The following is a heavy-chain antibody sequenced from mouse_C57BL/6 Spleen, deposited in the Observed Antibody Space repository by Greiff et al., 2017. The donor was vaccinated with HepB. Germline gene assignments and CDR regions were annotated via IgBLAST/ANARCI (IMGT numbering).Heavy chain of an antibody. CDR1: GYTFTSYG. J-gene: IGHJ4*01. Sequence: QVQLKESGAELARPGASVKLSCKASGYTFTSYGISWVKQRTGQGLEWIGEIYPRSGNTYYNEKFKGKATLTADKSSSTAYMELRSLTSEDSAVYFCARGEDYDDAMDYWGQGTSVTVSS. V-gene: IGHV1-81*01. D-gene: IGHD2-4*01. CDR3: ARGEDYDDAMDY. CDR2: IYPRSGNT.